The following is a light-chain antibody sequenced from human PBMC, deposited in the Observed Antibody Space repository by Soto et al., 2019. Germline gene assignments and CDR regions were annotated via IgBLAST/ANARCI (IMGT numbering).Light chain of an antibody. V-gene: IGLV2-11*01. Sequence: QSVLTQPRSVSGSPGQSVTISCTGTSSDVGSYNYVSWYQQHPGKAPKLMIYDVSKRPSGVPDRFSGSKSGTSASLAITGLQAEDEADYYCQSYDSSLSVYVFGTGTKVTVL. CDR1: SSDVGSYNY. CDR3: QSYDSSLSVYV. J-gene: IGLJ1*01. CDR2: DVS.